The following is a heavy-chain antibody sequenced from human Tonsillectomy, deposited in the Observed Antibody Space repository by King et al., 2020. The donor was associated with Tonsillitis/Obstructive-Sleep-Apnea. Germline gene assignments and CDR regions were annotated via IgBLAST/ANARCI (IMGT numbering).Heavy chain of an antibody. CDR3: ARDEGYYGSESYYPGYFDY. V-gene: IGHV3-30*04. D-gene: IGHD3-10*01. Sequence: VQLVESGGGVVQPGRSLRLSCAASGFTFRSYAMHWVRQAPGKGLEWVAVISYDGSSKYYADSVKGRFTISRDNSKNTLYLQTNSLRAEDTAVFYCARDEGYYGSESYYPGYFDYWGQGTLVTVSS. CDR1: GFTFRSYA. CDR2: ISYDGSSK. J-gene: IGHJ4*02.